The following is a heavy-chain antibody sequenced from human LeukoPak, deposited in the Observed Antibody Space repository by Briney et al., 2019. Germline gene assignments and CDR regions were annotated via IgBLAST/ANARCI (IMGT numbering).Heavy chain of an antibody. Sequence: SSETLSLTCAVYGGSFSGYYWSWIRQPPGEGLEWIGEINHSGSTNYNPSLKSRVTISVDTSKNQFSLKLSSVTAADTAVYYCASGGYSSGWYGSGSYWGQGTLVAVSS. V-gene: IGHV4-34*01. J-gene: IGHJ4*02. CDR2: INHSGST. D-gene: IGHD6-19*01. CDR1: GGSFSGYY. CDR3: ASGGYSSGWYGSGSY.